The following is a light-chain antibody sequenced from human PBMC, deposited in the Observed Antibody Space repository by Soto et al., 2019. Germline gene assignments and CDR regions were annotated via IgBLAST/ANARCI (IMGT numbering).Light chain of an antibody. CDR2: DAS. Sequence: DIQMTQSPSTPSASVGDRVTITCRASQSVTNWLAWYQQKPGKAPNLLIYDASRLQSGIPSRFSGSGSGTEFTLTISSLQPDDFATYYCQQYTTYPYTFGQGTK. V-gene: IGKV1-5*01. J-gene: IGKJ2*01. CDR3: QQYTTYPYT. CDR1: QSVTNW.